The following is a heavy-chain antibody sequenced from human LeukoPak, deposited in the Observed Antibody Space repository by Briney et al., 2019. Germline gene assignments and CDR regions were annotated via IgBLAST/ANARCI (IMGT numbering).Heavy chain of an antibody. CDR2: ISSSGGST. D-gene: IGHD3-22*01. J-gene: IGHJ3*02. CDR3: ARDVPWYFDSSGYYDAFDI. Sequence: GGSLRLSCAASGFTFSSYGMSWVRQAPGKGLEWVSAISSSGGSTYYADSVKGRFTISRDNSKNTLYLQMNSLRAEDTAMYYCARDVPWYFDSSGYYDAFDIWGQGTMVTVSS. V-gene: IGHV3-23*01. CDR1: GFTFSSYG.